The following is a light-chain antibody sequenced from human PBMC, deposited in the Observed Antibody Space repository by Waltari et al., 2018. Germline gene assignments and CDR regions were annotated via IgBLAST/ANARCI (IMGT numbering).Light chain of an antibody. Sequence: CQAARNITTSLSWFQPSPGKAPQLLIYDASTFQPGVPSRFSGSGSGTTFSFTITSLQPDDSATYYCQHYHNLPYTFGRGTKLQIK. J-gene: IGKJ2*01. CDR3: QHYHNLPYT. CDR1: RNITTS. CDR2: DAS. V-gene: IGKV1-33*01.